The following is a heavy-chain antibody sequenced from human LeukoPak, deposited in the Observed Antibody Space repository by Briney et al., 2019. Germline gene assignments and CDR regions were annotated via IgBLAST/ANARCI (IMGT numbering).Heavy chain of an antibody. V-gene: IGHV3-21*01. CDR3: ARENGDYADAFDI. CDR1: GFTFTNYR. Sequence: GGSLRHSCAASGFTFTNYRMTWVRQAPGKGLEWVSSISSTSGYIFYADSVQGRFTISRDNAKSSLYLQMNSLRAEDTAVYYCARENGDYADAFDIWGQGTMVTVSS. CDR2: ISSTSGYI. J-gene: IGHJ3*02. D-gene: IGHD4-17*01.